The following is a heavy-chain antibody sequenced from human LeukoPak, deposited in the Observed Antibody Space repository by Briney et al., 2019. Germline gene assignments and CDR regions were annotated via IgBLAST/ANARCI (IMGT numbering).Heavy chain of an antibody. V-gene: IGHV1-69*05. CDR1: GGTFSSYA. CDR2: IIPIFGTA. J-gene: IGHJ4*02. CDR3: AREAPDEDGYNSNFDY. D-gene: IGHD5-24*01. Sequence: GASVKVSCKASGGTFSSYAISWVRQAPGQGLEWMGGIIPIFGTANYAQKFQGRVTITTDESTSTACMELSSLRSEDTAVYYCAREAPDEDGYNSNFDYWGQGTLVTVSS.